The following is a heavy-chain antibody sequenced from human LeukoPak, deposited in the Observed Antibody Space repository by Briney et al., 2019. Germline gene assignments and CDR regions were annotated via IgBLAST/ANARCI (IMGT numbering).Heavy chain of an antibody. CDR2: INPDGRDT. D-gene: IGHD1-1*01. CDR1: GFTFNRCW. CDR3: TSWVDTTAEYFQR. V-gene: IGHV3-7*01. J-gene: IGHJ1*01. Sequence: PGGSLRLSCVVSGFTFNRCWMNWVRQAPGKGLEWVAHINPDGRDTYYVDSVEGRFTISRDNAQNSMYLQMNSLRVEDTAVYYCTSWVDTTAEYFQRWGQGTLVTVSS.